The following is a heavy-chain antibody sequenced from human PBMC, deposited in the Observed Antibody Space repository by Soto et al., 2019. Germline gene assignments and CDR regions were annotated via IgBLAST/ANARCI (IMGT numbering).Heavy chain of an antibody. CDR2: INHSGGT. V-gene: IGHV4-34*01. D-gene: IGHD3-3*01. CDR3: ARVPYDFWSGYSPFDY. J-gene: IGHJ4*02. Sequence: KSSETLSLTCAVYGGSFSAYYWSWIRQPPGKGLEWIGEINHSGGTSYNPSLKSRVTISVDTSKSQFSLKLTSVTAADTAVYYCARVPYDFWSGYSPFDYWGQGTLVTVSS. CDR1: GGSFSAYY.